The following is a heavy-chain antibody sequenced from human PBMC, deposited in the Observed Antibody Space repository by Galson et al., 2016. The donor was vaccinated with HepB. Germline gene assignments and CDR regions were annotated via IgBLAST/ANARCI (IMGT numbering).Heavy chain of an antibody. J-gene: IGHJ4*02. Sequence: SLRLSCAGSGFIFNSHAMSWVRQAPGKGLELVSAISDIGANTYHADFVKGRFTISRDNSKNTLYLQMNSLRVEDTAVYYWAARYGECLMVFDYWGQGTLVTVSS. CDR2: ISDIGANT. D-gene: IGHD3-10*01. CDR3: AARYGECLMVFDY. CDR1: GFIFNSHA. V-gene: IGHV3-23*01.